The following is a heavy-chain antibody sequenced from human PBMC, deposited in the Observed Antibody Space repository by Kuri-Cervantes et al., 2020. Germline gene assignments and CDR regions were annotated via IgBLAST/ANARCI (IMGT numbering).Heavy chain of an antibody. CDR1: GFSFKNYR. Sequence: GGSLRLSCAASGFSFKNYRMNWVRQAPGKGPEWVSSISTFSNYISYADSVKGRFTISRDNAKNSVYLQMNSLRAEDTAVYYCARGPGIAVAGTAFDIWGQGTMVTVSS. D-gene: IGHD6-19*01. CDR3: ARGPGIAVAGTAFDI. V-gene: IGHV3-21*03. CDR2: ISTFSNYI. J-gene: IGHJ3*02.